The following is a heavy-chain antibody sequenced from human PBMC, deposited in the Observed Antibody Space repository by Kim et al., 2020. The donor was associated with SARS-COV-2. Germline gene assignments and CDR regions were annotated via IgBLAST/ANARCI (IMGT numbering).Heavy chain of an antibody. Sequence: GGSLRLSCAASGFTFSSYGMHWVRQAPGKGLEWVAVISYDGSNKYYADSVKGRFTISRDNSKNTLYLQMNSLRAEDTAVYYCATAIMGDVWGQGTTFTVSS. J-gene: IGHJ6*02. D-gene: IGHD2-8*01. CDR2: ISYDGSNK. CDR3: ATAIMGDV. CDR1: GFTFSSYG. V-gene: IGHV3-30*03.